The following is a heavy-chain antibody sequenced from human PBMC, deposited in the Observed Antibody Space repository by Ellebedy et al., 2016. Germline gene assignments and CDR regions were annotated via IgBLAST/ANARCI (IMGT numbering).Heavy chain of an antibody. J-gene: IGHJ4*02. CDR3: TRDYYGSGPDLDY. CDR2: IKQDRGEK. D-gene: IGHD3-10*01. V-gene: IGHV3-7*04. CDR1: GFTFSNNW. Sequence: GESLKIFCAASGFTFSNNWMGWVRQAPGKGLEWVANIKQDRGEKYYVDSVKGRFIISRDNAKNSLYLQMNSLRVEDTAVYYCTRDYYGSGPDLDYWGQGTLVTVSS.